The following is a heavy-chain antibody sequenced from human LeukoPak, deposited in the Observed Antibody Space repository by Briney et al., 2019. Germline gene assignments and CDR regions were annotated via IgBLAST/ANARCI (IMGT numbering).Heavy chain of an antibody. J-gene: IGHJ4*02. Sequence: GSSVKVSCKASGGTFSSYAISWVRQAPGQGLEWMGWINPNSGGTNYAQKFQGRVTMTRDTSISTAYMELSRLRSDDTAVYYCARTGKRVPLFDYWGQGTLVTVSS. D-gene: IGHD1-1*01. CDR2: INPNSGGT. V-gene: IGHV1-2*02. CDR1: GGTFSSYA. CDR3: ARTGKRVPLFDY.